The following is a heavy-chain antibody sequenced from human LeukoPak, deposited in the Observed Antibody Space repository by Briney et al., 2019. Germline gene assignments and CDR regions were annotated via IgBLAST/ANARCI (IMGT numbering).Heavy chain of an antibody. Sequence: SETLSLTCAVYGGSFSGYYWSWIRQPPGKGLEWIGEINHSGGTNYNPSLKSRVTISVDTSKNQFSLKLSSVTAADTAVYYCASEGRSGSPQDYWGQGTLVTVSS. CDR2: INHSGGT. CDR1: GGSFSGYY. CDR3: ASEGRSGSPQDY. V-gene: IGHV4-34*01. D-gene: IGHD1-26*01. J-gene: IGHJ4*02.